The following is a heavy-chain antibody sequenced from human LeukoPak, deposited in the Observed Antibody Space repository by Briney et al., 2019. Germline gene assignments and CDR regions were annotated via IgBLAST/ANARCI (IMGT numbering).Heavy chain of an antibody. J-gene: IGHJ5*02. CDR2: INYSGST. CDR3: ARRYSSSSFNWFDP. D-gene: IGHD6-6*01. Sequence: PSETLSLTCAVYGGSFSGYYWSWIRQPPGKGLEWIGEINYSGSTNYNPSLKSRVTISVDTSKNQFSLKLSSVTAADTAVYYCARRYSSSSFNWFDPWGQGTLVTVSS. V-gene: IGHV4-34*01. CDR1: GGSFSGYY.